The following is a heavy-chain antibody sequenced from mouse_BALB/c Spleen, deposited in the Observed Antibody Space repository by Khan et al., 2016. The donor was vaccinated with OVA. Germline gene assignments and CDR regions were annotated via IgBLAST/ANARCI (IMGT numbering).Heavy chain of an antibody. J-gene: IGHJ2*01. D-gene: IGHD2-3*01. Sequence: EVQLVESGPGLVKPSQSLSLTCSVTGYSITSGYYWNRIRQFPGNKLEWMGYISYDGSNNYNPSLKNRISIIRDTSKNQFFLKLNSVTTEDTATYYWARGWLVKVDYWGQGTTLTVSS. CDR2: ISYDGSN. V-gene: IGHV3-6*02. CDR3: ARGWLVKVDY. CDR1: GYSITSGYY.